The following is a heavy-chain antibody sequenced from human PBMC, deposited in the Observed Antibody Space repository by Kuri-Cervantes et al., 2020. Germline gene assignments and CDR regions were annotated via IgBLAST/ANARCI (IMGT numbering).Heavy chain of an antibody. D-gene: IGHD6-19*01. CDR3: ARERTGSRGWLTHPIFDY. Sequence: SVKVSCKASGGTFSSYAISWVRQAPGQGLEWMGGIIPIFGTANYAQKFQGRVTITADESTSTAYMELSSLRSEDTAVYYCARERTGSRGWLTHPIFDYWGQGTLVTVSS. J-gene: IGHJ4*02. CDR1: GGTFSSYA. CDR2: IIPIFGTA. V-gene: IGHV1-69*13.